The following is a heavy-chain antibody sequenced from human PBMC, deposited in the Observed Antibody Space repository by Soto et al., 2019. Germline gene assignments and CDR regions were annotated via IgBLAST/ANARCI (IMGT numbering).Heavy chain of an antibody. J-gene: IGHJ4*02. Sequence: QVQLQESGPGLVKPSQALSLICTVSGGSISSGGHYWSWIRQHPGKGLEWIGYIHYTGTTYYNPSLRSRLTISVDSSRNQFSLRLSSVTAADTAVYYCAREDETSNYFDYWGQGTLVTVSS. D-gene: IGHD2-2*01. CDR1: GGSISSGGHY. CDR2: IHYTGTT. V-gene: IGHV4-31*03. CDR3: AREDETSNYFDY.